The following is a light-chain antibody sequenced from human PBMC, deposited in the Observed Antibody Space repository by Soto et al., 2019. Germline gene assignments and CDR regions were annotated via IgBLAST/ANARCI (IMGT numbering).Light chain of an antibody. V-gene: IGKV3-20*01. J-gene: IGKJ2*01. CDR3: QQYSSWPYT. CDR1: QSVSSSY. Sequence: EIVLTQSPGTLSLSPGERATLSCRASQSVSSSYLAWYQQKPGQAPRLLIYGASSRATGIPDRFSGSGSGTDFTLTISRLEPEDFAVYYCQQYSSWPYTFAQGTKLEIK. CDR2: GAS.